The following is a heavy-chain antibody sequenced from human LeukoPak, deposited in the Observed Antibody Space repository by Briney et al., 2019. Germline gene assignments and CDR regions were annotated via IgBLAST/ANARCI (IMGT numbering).Heavy chain of an antibody. V-gene: IGHV4-39*01. J-gene: IGHJ5*02. CDR3: ARLTTVTTHNWFDP. Sequence: PSETLSLTCTVSGGSISSSSYYWGWIRQPPGKGLEWIGSIYYSGSTYYNPSLKSRVTISVDTSKNQFSLKLSSVTAADTAVYYCARLTTVTTHNWFDPWGQGTLVTVSS. D-gene: IGHD4-17*01. CDR1: GGSISSSSYY. CDR2: IYYSGST.